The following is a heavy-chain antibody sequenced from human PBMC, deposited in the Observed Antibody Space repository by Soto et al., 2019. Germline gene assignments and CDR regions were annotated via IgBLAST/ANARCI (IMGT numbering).Heavy chain of an antibody. D-gene: IGHD1-26*01. CDR2: ISSSSSYI. J-gene: IGHJ4*02. CDR1: GFTFSSYS. V-gene: IGHV3-21*01. Sequence: KPGGSLRLSCAASGFTFSSYSMNWVRQAPGKGLEGVSSISSSSSYIYYADSVKGRFTISRDNAKNSVYLQMNRLRGEDTAVYYCARDGGGPIVGASDSWGQGTLVTVSS. CDR3: ARDGGGPIVGASDS.